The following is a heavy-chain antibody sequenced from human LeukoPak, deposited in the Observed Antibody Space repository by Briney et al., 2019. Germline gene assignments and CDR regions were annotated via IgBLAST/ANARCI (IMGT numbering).Heavy chain of an antibody. Sequence: GGSLRLSCAASGFIFGSYWMSWVRQVPGEGREWVANIKQDGSETYYVDSVEGRFTISRDNAKNSLFLQMNSLRADDTALYYCARGVTSAWYLRYYFEYWGQGILVTVSS. CDR3: ARGVTSAWYLRYYFEY. CDR1: GFIFGSYW. CDR2: IKQDGSET. D-gene: IGHD6-13*01. J-gene: IGHJ4*02. V-gene: IGHV3-7*03.